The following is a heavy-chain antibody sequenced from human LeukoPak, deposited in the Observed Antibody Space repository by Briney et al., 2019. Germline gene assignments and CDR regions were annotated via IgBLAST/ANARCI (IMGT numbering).Heavy chain of an antibody. D-gene: IGHD3-22*01. CDR2: ISYGGRIV. V-gene: IGHV3-11*04. CDR1: GISISDNY. CDR3: ARDRGYDSSGYYRDYFDY. Sequence: GGSLRLSCEASGISISDNYMSWIRQAPGKGLEWVSYISYGGRIVYSADSVKGRFTISRDNAKNSVYLQMNSLRAEDTAVYYCARDRGYDSSGYYRDYFDYWGQGTPVTVSS. J-gene: IGHJ4*02.